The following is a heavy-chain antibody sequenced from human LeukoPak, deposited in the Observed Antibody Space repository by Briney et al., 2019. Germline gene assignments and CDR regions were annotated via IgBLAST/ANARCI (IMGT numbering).Heavy chain of an antibody. Sequence: KTSETLSLTCTVSGGSISSYYWSWIRQPPGKGLEWIGYIYYSGSTNYNPSLKSRVTISVDTSKNQFSLKLSSVTAADTAVYYCASGYYGSGSYFWARTYGIDVWGQGTTVTVSS. V-gene: IGHV4-59*01. D-gene: IGHD3-10*01. CDR1: GGSISSYY. CDR2: IYYSGST. J-gene: IGHJ6*02. CDR3: ASGYYGSGSYFWARTYGIDV.